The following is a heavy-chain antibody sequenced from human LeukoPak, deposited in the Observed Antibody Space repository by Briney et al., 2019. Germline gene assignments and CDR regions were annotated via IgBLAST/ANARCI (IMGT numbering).Heavy chain of an antibody. D-gene: IGHD3-16*01. V-gene: IGHV1-2*02. CDR3: AREGETVNLLSDY. Sequence: ASVKVSCKASGYTFTGYYMHWVRQAPGQGLEWMGWINPNSGGTNYAQKFQGRVTMTRDTSISTAYMELSRLRSDDTAVYYCAREGETVNLLSDYWGQGTLVTVSS. CDR1: GYTFTGYY. CDR2: INPNSGGT. J-gene: IGHJ4*02.